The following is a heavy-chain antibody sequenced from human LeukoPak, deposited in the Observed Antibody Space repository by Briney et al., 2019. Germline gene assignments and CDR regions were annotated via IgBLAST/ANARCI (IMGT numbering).Heavy chain of an antibody. J-gene: IGHJ5*02. V-gene: IGHV4-34*01. CDR2: INHSGST. CDR1: GGSFSGYY. CDR3: ARDLPHCSSTSCYSTPNWFDP. Sequence: SETLSLTCAVYGGSFSGYYWSWIRQPPGEGLEWIGEINHSGSTNYNPSLKSRVTISVDTSKNQFSLKLSSVTAADTAVYYCARDLPHCSSTSCYSTPNWFDPWGQGTLVTVSS. D-gene: IGHD2-2*01.